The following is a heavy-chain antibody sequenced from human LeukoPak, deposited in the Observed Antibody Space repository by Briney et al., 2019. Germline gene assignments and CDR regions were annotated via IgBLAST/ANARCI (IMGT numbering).Heavy chain of an antibody. J-gene: IGHJ3*02. Sequence: PSETLSLTCSVSGGSICTYYWTWIRKPPGKGLEWIGYIYYTGSTNYNPSLKSRATMSVDTSKSQVSLKMTSVTVADTAVYYCARPSIPSAAASALDIWGQGTMVTVSS. V-gene: IGHV4-59*08. D-gene: IGHD2-2*01. CDR3: ARPSIPSAAASALDI. CDR2: IYYTGST. CDR1: GGSICTYY.